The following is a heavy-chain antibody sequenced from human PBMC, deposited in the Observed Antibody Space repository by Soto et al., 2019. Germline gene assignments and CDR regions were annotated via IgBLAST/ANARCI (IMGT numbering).Heavy chain of an antibody. V-gene: IGHV4-31*03. Sequence: SETLSLTCTVSGGPISSGGYYWSWIRQHPGKGLEWIGYIYYSGSTNYNPSLKSRVTISVDTSKNQFSLKLSSVTAADTAVYYCARDRNYYDSSGAALYYYYYGMDVWGQGTTVTVSS. J-gene: IGHJ6*02. CDR2: IYYSGST. CDR3: ARDRNYYDSSGAALYYYYYGMDV. D-gene: IGHD3-22*01. CDR1: GGPISSGGYY.